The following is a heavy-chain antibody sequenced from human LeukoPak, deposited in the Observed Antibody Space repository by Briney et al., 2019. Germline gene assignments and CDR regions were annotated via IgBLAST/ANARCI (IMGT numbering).Heavy chain of an antibody. CDR1: GFTFSNYA. J-gene: IGHJ5*02. D-gene: IGHD6-13*01. V-gene: IGHV4-38-2*01. Sequence: PGGSLRLSCAASGFTFSNYAVSWVRQAPGKGLEWIGSIYYSGSTYYNPSLKSRVTISVDTSKNQFSLKLSSVTAADTAFYYCAKTGAAAMYWFDLWGQGTLVTVSS. CDR3: AKTGAAAMYWFDL. CDR2: IYYSGST.